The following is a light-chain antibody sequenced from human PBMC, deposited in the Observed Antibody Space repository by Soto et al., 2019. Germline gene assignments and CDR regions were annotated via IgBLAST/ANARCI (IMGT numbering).Light chain of an antibody. CDR1: SSNVGSNY. CDR3: SSYATNRDVL. CDR2: WDG. V-gene: IGLV1-47*01. Sequence: QSVLTQPPSASGTPGQRVTISCSGSSSNVGSNYVYWYQQVPGTAPILLMHWDGQRPAGVPDRFSCSNSGTSASLATSGLRSEDDADYYWSSYATNRDVLFGGGTKLTVL. J-gene: IGLJ2*01.